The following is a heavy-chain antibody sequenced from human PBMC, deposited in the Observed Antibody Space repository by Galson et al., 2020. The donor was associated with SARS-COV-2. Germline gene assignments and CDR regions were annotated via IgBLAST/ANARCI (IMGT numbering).Heavy chain of an antibody. CDR3: ARDNNHGKYDSSGYYMYNWFDP. CDR2: IYYSGST. D-gene: IGHD3-22*01. CDR1: GGSISSYY. V-gene: IGHV4-59*01. J-gene: IGHJ5*02. Sequence: SETLSLTCTVSGGSISSYYWSWIRQPPGKGLEWIGYIYYSGSTNYNPSLKSRVTISVDTSKNQFSLKLSSVTAADTAVYYCARDNNHGKYDSSGYYMYNWFDPWGQGTLVTVSS.